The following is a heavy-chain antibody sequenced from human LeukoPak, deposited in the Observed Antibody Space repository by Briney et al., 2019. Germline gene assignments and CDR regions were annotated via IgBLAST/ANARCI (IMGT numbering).Heavy chain of an antibody. CDR2: ISSSGSPI. J-gene: IGHJ6*02. CDR3: ARVDDYDSSGYPLDV. CDR1: GFTFSDYY. Sequence: GGPLRLSCAASGFTFSDYYMSWLRQAPGKRLEWVSYISSSGSPIYYADSVKGRFTISRDNAKNSLYLQMNSLRAEDTAVYYCARVDDYDSSGYPLDVWGQGTTVTVSS. V-gene: IGHV3-11*01. D-gene: IGHD3-22*01.